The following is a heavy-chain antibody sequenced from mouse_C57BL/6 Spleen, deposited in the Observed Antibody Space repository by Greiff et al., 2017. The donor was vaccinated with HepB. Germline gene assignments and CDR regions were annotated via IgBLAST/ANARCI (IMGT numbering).Heavy chain of an antibody. CDR3: ARLNYGSSSRWFAY. V-gene: IGHV1-18*01. Sequence: VQLQQSGPELVKPGASVKIPCKASGYTFTDYNMDWVKQSHGKSLEWIGDINPNNGGTIYNQKFKGKATLTVDKSSSTAYMELRSLTSEDTAVYYCARLNYGSSSRWFAYWGQGTLVTVSA. CDR2: INPNNGGT. CDR1: GYTFTDYN. J-gene: IGHJ3*01. D-gene: IGHD1-1*01.